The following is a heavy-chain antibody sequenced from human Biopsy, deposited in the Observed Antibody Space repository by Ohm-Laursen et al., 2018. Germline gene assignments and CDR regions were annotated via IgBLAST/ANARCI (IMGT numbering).Heavy chain of an antibody. CDR1: GGMFNSYT. V-gene: IGHV1-69*06. J-gene: IGHJ2*01. D-gene: IGHD1-26*01. CDR2: IMSLYNTT. Sequence: SSVKVSCKASGGMFNSYTINWLRQAPGQGLQWMGGIMSLYNTTNYAQKFWDRITVTADKSTNTVYMTLSSLTSEDTAVYYCARHAPSYSGSYWRYFDLWGRGTLVTVSS. CDR3: ARHAPSYSGSYWRYFDL.